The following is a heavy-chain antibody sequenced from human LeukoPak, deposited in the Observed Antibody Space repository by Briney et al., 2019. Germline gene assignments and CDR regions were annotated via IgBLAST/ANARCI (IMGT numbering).Heavy chain of an antibody. Sequence: SETLSLTCTVSGGSITNGSYYWGWIRQPPGKGLEWIGNIYYSGSTHYNPSLKSRVTISVDTSKNQFSLKVNSVTAADTAVYYCARRGYTYGWGWFDPWGQGTLVTVSS. J-gene: IGHJ5*02. D-gene: IGHD5-18*01. CDR3: ARRGYTYGWGWFDP. V-gene: IGHV4-39*01. CDR1: GGSITNGSYY. CDR2: IYYSGST.